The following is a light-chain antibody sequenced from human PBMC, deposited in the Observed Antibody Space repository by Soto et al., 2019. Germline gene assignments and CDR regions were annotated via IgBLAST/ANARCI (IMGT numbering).Light chain of an antibody. CDR2: WAS. V-gene: IGKV4-1*01. Sequence: DIVMTQSPDSLAVSLGERATINCKSSQSVLYSSNTKNYLAWYQQKPGQPPKLLIYWASTRESGVPDRFSGSVSGTECTLTIISLHDEDVAVYYCQQYYSTPWTFGQGTKVDIK. CDR3: QQYYSTPWT. J-gene: IGKJ1*01. CDR1: QSVLYSSNTKNY.